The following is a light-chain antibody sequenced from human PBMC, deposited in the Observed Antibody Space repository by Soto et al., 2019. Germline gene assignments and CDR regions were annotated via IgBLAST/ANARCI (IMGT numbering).Light chain of an antibody. V-gene: IGKV3-20*01. CDR1: QSISSTY. Sequence: EIVLTQSPGTLSLSPGERATLSCRASQSISSTYLAWYRQKPGQPPRLLIYAASSRATAIPDRFNGSGSGTDFTLTISRLEPEDFAVYYCQQYFASSWTFGQGTRVEIK. CDR2: AAS. J-gene: IGKJ1*01. CDR3: QQYFASSWT.